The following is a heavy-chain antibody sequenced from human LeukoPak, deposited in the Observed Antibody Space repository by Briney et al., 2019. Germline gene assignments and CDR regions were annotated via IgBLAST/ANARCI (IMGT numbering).Heavy chain of an antibody. D-gene: IGHD2-15*01. J-gene: IGHJ4*02. CDR3: AGLGYCSGGSCYPY. V-gene: IGHV3-21*01. CDR1: GFTFSSYS. Sequence: GGSLRLSCAASGFTFSSYSMNWVRQAPGKGLEWVSSISSSSSYIYYADSVKGRFTISRDNAKNSLYLQMNSLRAEDTAVYYCAGLGYCSGGSCYPYWGQGTLVTVSS. CDR2: ISSSSSYI.